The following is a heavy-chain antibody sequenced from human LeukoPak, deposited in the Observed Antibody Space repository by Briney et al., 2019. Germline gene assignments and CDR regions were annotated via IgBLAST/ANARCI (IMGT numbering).Heavy chain of an antibody. CDR1: GYTLTELS. CDR2: FDPEDGET. J-gene: IGHJ4*02. D-gene: IGHD2-15*01. CDR3: ARKLGYCSGGSCYLCDY. Sequence: ASVKVSCKVSGYTLTELSMHWVRQAPGKGLEWMGGFDPEDGETIYAQKFQGRVTMPEDTSTDTAYMELSSLRSDDTAVYYCARKLGYCSGGSCYLCDYWGQGTLVTVSS. V-gene: IGHV1-24*01.